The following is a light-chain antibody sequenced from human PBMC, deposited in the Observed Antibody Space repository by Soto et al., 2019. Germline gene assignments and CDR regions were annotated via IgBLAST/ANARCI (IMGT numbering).Light chain of an antibody. Sequence: DIQMTQSPSTLSASVGDRVTITCRASQSISSWLAWYQQKPGKAPKLLIYKASSLECGVLSRFSGRGSGTEFTLTISSLQPDDFATYYCQQYHSYPITFGQGTRLEIK. V-gene: IGKV1-5*03. CDR1: QSISSW. J-gene: IGKJ5*01. CDR2: KAS. CDR3: QQYHSYPIT.